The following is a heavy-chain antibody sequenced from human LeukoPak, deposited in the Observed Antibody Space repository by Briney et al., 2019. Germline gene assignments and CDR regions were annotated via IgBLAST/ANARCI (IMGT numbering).Heavy chain of an antibody. D-gene: IGHD1-7*01. V-gene: IGHV4-34*01. CDR3: ARAWNSGIDP. CDR1: GGSFSGYY. J-gene: IGHJ5*02. Sequence: SETLSLTCAVYGGSFSGYYWSWIRQPPGMGLEWIGEINHSGSTNYNPSLKSRVTISVDTSKNQFSLKLSSVTAADTAVYYCARAWNSGIDPWGQGTLVTVSS. CDR2: INHSGST.